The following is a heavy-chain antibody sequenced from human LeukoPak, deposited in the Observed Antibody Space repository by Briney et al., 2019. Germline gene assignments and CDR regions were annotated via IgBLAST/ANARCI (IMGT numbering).Heavy chain of an antibody. D-gene: IGHD4-17*01. CDR1: GFTFDDYA. J-gene: IGHJ2*01. Sequence: HPGRSLRLSCAASGFTFDDYAMHWVRQAPGKGLEWVSGISWNSGSIGYADSVKGRFTISRDNAKNSLYLQMNSLRAEDTALYYCAKDIATTPAWYFDLWGRGTLVTVSS. CDR3: AKDIATTPAWYFDL. V-gene: IGHV3-9*01. CDR2: ISWNSGSI.